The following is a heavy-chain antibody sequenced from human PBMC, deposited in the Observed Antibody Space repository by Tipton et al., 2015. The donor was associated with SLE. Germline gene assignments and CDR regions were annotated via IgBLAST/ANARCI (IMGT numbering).Heavy chain of an antibody. CDR3: AREGGSYTAFDY. CDR2: IYYSGST. CDR1: GGSMSYHY. J-gene: IGHJ4*02. D-gene: IGHD1-26*01. Sequence: TLSLTCSVSGGSMSYHYWSWIRQPPGKGLEWIGYIYYSGSTNYNPSLKSRVTISVDTSKNQFSLKLSSVTAADTAVYYCAREGGSYTAFDYWGQGTLVTVSS. V-gene: IGHV4-59*11.